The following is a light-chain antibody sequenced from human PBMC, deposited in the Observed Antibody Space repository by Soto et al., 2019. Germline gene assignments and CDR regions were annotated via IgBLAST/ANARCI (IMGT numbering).Light chain of an antibody. Sequence: DIVMTQSPDSLAVSLGERATINCKSSQSVFYSSTNKNYLAWYQQKPGQPPKLLIYWTSTRESGVPDRFSGSGSGTEFTLTISSLQAEDVAVYYCQQYYSIPLTFGGGTKVEI. CDR2: WTS. V-gene: IGKV4-1*01. CDR3: QQYYSIPLT. CDR1: QSVFYSSTNKNY. J-gene: IGKJ4*01.